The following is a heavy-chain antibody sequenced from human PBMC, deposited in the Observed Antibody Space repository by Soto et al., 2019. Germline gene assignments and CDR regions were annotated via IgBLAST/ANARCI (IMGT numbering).Heavy chain of an antibody. CDR3: ARGVGWEPLDY. CDR1: GYTFSNYA. CDR2: INAGNGNT. D-gene: IGHD1-26*01. J-gene: IGHJ4*02. V-gene: IGHV1-3*01. Sequence: ASVKVSCKASGYTFSNYAIHWVSQAPGQRLEWMGWINAGNGNTKSAQKLQGGVTMTTDTSTSTAYMELRSLRSDDTAVYYCARGVGWEPLDYWGQGTLVTVSS.